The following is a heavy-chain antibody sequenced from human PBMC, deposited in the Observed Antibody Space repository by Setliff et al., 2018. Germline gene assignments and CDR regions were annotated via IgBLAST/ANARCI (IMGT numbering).Heavy chain of an antibody. CDR2: IIPIFGST. D-gene: IGHD2-2*01. J-gene: IGHJ6*02. CDR3: ARGLYCSSTSCYPFYYYYYGMDV. CDR1: GYTFTSYY. Sequence: ASVKVSCKASGYTFTSYYIHWVRQAPGQGLEWMGGIIPIFGSTSYAQKFQGRVTMTRDTSTSTVYMELSSLRSEDTAVYYCARGLYCSSTSCYPFYYYYYGMDVWGQGTTVTVSS. V-gene: IGHV1-46*01.